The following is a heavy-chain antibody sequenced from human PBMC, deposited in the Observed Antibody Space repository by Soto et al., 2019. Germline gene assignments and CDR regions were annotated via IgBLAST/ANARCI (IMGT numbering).Heavy chain of an antibody. Sequence: TETLSLTSTVSGFPITSISNYYCSCFWLPPGKGLEWIGYMSYSGFTRYNPSLKSRVIISMDSSKNQFSLNLTSVTAADTAVYYCATQGFGVLHGLVDVWGQGTTVT. J-gene: IGHJ6*02. CDR2: MSYSGFT. V-gene: IGHV4-59*08. D-gene: IGHD3-10*01. CDR1: GFPITSISNYY. CDR3: ATQGFGVLHGLVDV.